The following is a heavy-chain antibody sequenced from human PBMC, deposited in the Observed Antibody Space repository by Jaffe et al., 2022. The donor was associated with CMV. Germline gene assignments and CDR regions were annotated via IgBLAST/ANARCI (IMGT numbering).Heavy chain of an antibody. J-gene: IGHJ4*02. D-gene: IGHD4-17*01. CDR2: IYYSGST. V-gene: IGHV4-61*01. CDR1: GGSVSSGSYY. Sequence: QVQLQESGPGLVKPSETLSLTCTVSGGSVSSGSYYWSWIRQPPGKGLEWIGYIYYSGSTNYNPSLKSRVTISVDTSKNQFSLKLSSVTAADTAVYYCATEPTVVKGPLDYWGQGTLVTVSS. CDR3: ATEPTVVKGPLDY.